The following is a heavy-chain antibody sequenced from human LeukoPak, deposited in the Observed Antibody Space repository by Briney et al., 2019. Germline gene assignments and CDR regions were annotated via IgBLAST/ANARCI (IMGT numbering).Heavy chain of an antibody. CDR3: AREPLGYCTNGVCYAFDI. D-gene: IGHD2-8*01. Sequence: GGSLRLSCAASGFTFDDYAMHWVRQAPGKGLEWVSAISNTGGSTYYADSVKGRFTISRDKSKNTLSLQMNSLRAEDTAVYYCAREPLGYCTNGVCYAFDIWGQGTMVTVSS. CDR1: GFTFDDYA. J-gene: IGHJ3*02. CDR2: ISNTGGST. V-gene: IGHV3-23*01.